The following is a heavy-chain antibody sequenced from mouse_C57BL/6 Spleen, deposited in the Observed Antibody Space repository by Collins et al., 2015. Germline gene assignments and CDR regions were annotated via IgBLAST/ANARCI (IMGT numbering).Heavy chain of an antibody. J-gene: IGHJ3*01. CDR3: AREDDGYYWFAY. CDR2: INPNNGGT. V-gene: IGHV1-18*01. D-gene: IGHD2-3*01. Sequence: TDYNMDWVKQSHGKSLEWIGDINPNNGGTIYNQKFKGKATLTVDKSSSTAYMELRSLTSEDTAVYYCAREDDGYYWFAYWGQGTLVTVSA. CDR1: TDYN.